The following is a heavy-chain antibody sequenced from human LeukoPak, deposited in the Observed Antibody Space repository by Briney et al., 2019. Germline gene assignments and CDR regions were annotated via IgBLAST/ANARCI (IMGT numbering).Heavy chain of an antibody. CDR3: ARDLTYGGKRYRMDV. D-gene: IGHD4-23*01. V-gene: IGHV3-23*01. Sequence: PGGSLRLSCAASGFTFSSYAMSWVRQAPGKGLEWVSAISGSGGTTYYADSVKGRFTISRDNSKNTLYLQMNSLRAEDTAVYYCARDLTYGGKRYRMDVWGQGTTVTVSS. J-gene: IGHJ6*02. CDR2: ISGSGGTT. CDR1: GFTFSSYA.